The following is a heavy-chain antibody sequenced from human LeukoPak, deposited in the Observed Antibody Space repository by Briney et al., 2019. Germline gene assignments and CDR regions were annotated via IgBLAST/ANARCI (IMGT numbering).Heavy chain of an antibody. J-gene: IGHJ6*02. CDR1: GYTFTSHA. CDR3: ARELPATIESDTYQFYYGVDV. CDR2: INADNGYT. Sequence: ASVKVSCTASGYTFTSHAIHWVRQAPGQGLEWMGRINADNGYTSYSQDFQGRVTISRDTSTSTAYMELSSLTSTDTAVYYCARELPATIESDTYQFYYGVDVWGQGTTVTVPS. D-gene: IGHD2-2*01. V-gene: IGHV1-3*01.